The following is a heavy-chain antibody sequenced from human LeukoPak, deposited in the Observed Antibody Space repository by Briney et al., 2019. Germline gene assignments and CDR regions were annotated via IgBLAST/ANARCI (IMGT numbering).Heavy chain of an antibody. CDR1: GFSFSSYS. Sequence: GGSLRLSCAASGFSFSSYSMNWVRQVPGKGLEWVSSIVSSPSTYIYYADSVKGRFTISRDNAKNSLYLQMNSLRAEDTAVYYCARDFERNGDFHAFDIWGQGTMVTVSS. CDR2: IVSSPSTYI. V-gene: IGHV3-21*01. CDR3: ARDFERNGDFHAFDI. J-gene: IGHJ3*02. D-gene: IGHD4-17*01.